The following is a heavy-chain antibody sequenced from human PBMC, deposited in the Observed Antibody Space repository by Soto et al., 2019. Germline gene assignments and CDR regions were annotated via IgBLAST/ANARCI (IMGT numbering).Heavy chain of an antibody. J-gene: IGHJ4*02. CDR3: ARVDYSNYVDY. V-gene: IGHV4-31*03. CDR2: IYYSGST. CDR1: GGSISSGGYY. D-gene: IGHD4-4*01. Sequence: PSETLSLTCTVSGGSISSGGYYWSWIRQHPGKGLEWIGYIYYSGSTYYNPSLKSRVTISVDTSKNQFSLKLSSVTAADTAVYYCARVDYSNYVDYWGQGTLVTVPQ.